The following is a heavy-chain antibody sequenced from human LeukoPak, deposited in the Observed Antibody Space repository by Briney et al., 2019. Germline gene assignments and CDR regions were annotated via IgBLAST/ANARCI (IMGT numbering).Heavy chain of an antibody. V-gene: IGHV4-59*01. CDR2: ISSSGSI. CDR3: ARGGYSYGFSFDY. Sequence: PSETLSLTCTVSGGSITTYYWSWIRQPPGKGLEWIGYISSSGSIKYNPSLRSRVTISVDTSKNQFSLKLSSVTTAETAMYYCARGGYSYGFSFDYWGQGILVTVSS. J-gene: IGHJ4*02. CDR1: GGSITTYY. D-gene: IGHD5-18*01.